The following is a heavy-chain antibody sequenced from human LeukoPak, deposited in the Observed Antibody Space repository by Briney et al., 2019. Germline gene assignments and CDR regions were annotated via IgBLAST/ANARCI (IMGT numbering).Heavy chain of an antibody. D-gene: IGHD3-3*01. CDR1: GGTFSSYA. CDR3: ARETESGVNYDFWSGPTASYYYYMDV. J-gene: IGHJ6*03. Sequence: SVKVSCKASGGTFSSYAISWVRQAPGQRLEWMGGIIPIFGTANYAQKFQGRVTITADESTSTAYMELSSLRSEDTAVYYCARETESGVNYDFWSGPTASYYYYMDVWGKGTTVTVSS. CDR2: IIPIFGTA. V-gene: IGHV1-69*13.